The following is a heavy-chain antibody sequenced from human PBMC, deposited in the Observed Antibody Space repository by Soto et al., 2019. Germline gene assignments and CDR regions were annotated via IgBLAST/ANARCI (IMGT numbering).Heavy chain of an antibody. J-gene: IGHJ2*01. CDR3: VIDLFFLMIRRPPRSTLFPYTTLSDL. CDR2: ISSNGGST. Sequence: EYVSAISSNGGSTYYADSVTGRFTISRDNSKHTLYLQMSSLRAEDTAVYYCVIDLFFLMIRRPPRSTLFPYTTLSDL. V-gene: IGHV3-64D*06. D-gene: IGHD4-17*01.